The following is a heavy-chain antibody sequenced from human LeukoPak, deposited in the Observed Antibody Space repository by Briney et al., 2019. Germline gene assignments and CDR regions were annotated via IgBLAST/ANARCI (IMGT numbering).Heavy chain of an antibody. J-gene: IGHJ3*02. Sequence: GGSLRLSCAASGFTLSSYGMHWVRQAPGKGLEWVAVIWYDGSNKYYADSVKGRFTISRDNSKNTLYLQMNSLRAEDTAVYYCARGGLGTGDFDIWGQGTMVSVSS. CDR3: ARGGLGTGDFDI. CDR2: IWYDGSNK. D-gene: IGHD7-27*01. V-gene: IGHV3-33*01. CDR1: GFTLSSYG.